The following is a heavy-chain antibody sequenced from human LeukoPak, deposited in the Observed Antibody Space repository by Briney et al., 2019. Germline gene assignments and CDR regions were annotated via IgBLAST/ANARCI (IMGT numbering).Heavy chain of an antibody. CDR3: AKDRAAVAGTSWFDP. Sequence: GGSLRLSCAASGFTYSSYAMSWVRQAPGKGLEWVSAISGSGGSTYYADSVKGRFTISRDNSKNTLYLQMNSLRAEDTAVYYCAKDRAAVAGTSWFDPWGQGTLVTVSS. J-gene: IGHJ5*02. CDR1: GFTYSSYA. V-gene: IGHV3-23*01. CDR2: ISGSGGST. D-gene: IGHD6-19*01.